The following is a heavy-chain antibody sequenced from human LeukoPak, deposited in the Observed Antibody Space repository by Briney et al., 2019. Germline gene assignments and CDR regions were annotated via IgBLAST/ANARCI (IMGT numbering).Heavy chain of an antibody. D-gene: IGHD4-17*01. J-gene: IGHJ5*02. CDR2: IYYSGST. Sequence: PSETLSLTCTVSGGSISSGGYYWSWIRQHPGKGLEWIGYIYYSGSTYYNPSLKSRVTISVDTSKNQFSLKLSSVTAADTAVYYCARDSYYGENWFDPWGQGTLVTVSS. V-gene: IGHV4-31*03. CDR1: GGSISSGGYY. CDR3: ARDSYYGENWFDP.